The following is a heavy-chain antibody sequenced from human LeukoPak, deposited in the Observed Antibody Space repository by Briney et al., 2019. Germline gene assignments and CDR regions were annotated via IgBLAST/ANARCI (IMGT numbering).Heavy chain of an antibody. CDR2: ISGSGGST. CDR3: AKDPFGGVSITFDY. V-gene: IGHV3-23*01. Sequence: GGSLRLSCAASGFTFSRYAMSWVRQAPGKGLEWVSSISGSGGSTYYADSVKGRFTISRDNSKNTLYLQTNSLRAEDTAVYYCAKDPFGGVSITFDYWGQGSLVTVSS. CDR1: GFTFSRYA. J-gene: IGHJ4*02. D-gene: IGHD3-16*01.